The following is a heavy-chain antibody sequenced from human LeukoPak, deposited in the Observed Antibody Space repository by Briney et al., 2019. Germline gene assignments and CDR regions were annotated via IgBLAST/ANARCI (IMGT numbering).Heavy chain of an antibody. CDR2: INHSGST. Sequence: PSETLSLTCAVYGGSFSGYYWSWIRQPPGKGLGWIGEINHSGSTNYNPSLKSRVTISVDTSKNQFSLKLSSVTAADTAVYYCARGCSGGSCYPAHFDYWGQGTLVTVSS. D-gene: IGHD2-15*01. CDR3: ARGCSGGSCYPAHFDY. CDR1: GGSFSGYY. J-gene: IGHJ4*02. V-gene: IGHV4-34*01.